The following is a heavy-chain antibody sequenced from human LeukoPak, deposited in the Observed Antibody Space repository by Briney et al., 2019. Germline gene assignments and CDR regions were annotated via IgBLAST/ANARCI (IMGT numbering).Heavy chain of an antibody. CDR2: INPSGGST. V-gene: IGHV1-46*01. J-gene: IGHJ6*02. CDR3: ARVGDMDTAMLFFGEDYYGMDV. Sequence: GASVKVSCKASGYTFTSYYMHWVRQAPGQGLEWMGIINPSGGSTSYAQKFQGRVTMTRDTSTSTVYMELSSLRSEDTAVYYCARVGDMDTAMLFFGEDYYGMDVWGQGTTVTVSS. CDR1: GYTFTSYY. D-gene: IGHD5-18*01.